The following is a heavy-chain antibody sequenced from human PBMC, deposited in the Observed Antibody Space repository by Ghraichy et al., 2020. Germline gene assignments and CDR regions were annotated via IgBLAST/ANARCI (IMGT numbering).Heavy chain of an antibody. CDR2: MDYSGST. CDR1: GGSISSRTYY. J-gene: IGHJ3*02. Sequence: SQTLSLTCAVSGGSISSRTYYWGWIRQPPGKGLEWIGSMDYSGSTFYNPSLKSRVTMSVDTSKNHFSLNLSSVTAADTAVYYCARWLLDAFDIWGHGTMVTVSS. CDR3: ARWLLDAFDI. V-gene: IGHV4-39*02. D-gene: IGHD5-18*01.